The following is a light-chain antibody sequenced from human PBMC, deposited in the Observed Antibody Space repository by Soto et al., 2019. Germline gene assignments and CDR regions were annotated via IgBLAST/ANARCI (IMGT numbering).Light chain of an antibody. CDR1: QVVASRS. Sequence: EIVLTQSPGTLSLSQGERVTLSCSASQVVASRSLAWYQQKPGQDPRLLIYDASTRATGIPDRFSGSGSGTDFTLPISRLEPEDVEVYYCQQYGSSLRTFGQGTKVEIK. V-gene: IGKV3-20*01. CDR3: QQYGSSLRT. CDR2: DAS. J-gene: IGKJ1*01.